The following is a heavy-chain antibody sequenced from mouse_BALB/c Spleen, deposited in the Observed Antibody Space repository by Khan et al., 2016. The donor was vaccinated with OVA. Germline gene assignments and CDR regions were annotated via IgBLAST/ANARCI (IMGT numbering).Heavy chain of an antibody. V-gene: IGHV2-2*02. D-gene: IGHD2-14*01. CDR2: IWSGGST. Sequence: QVQLKQSGPGLVQPSQSLSITCTVSGFSLTSYGVHWVRQSPGKGLEWLGVIWSGGSTDYNAAFISRLSLSKENSKRQVFFKMNSLQANYTSLYYCARIFIGTTDYAMDYWGQGTSVTVAS. CDR1: GFSLTSYG. J-gene: IGHJ4*01. CDR3: ARIFIGTTDYAMDY.